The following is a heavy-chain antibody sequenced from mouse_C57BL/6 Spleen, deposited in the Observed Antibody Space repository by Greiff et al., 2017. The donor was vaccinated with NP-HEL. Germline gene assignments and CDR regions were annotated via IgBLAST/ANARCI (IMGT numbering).Heavy chain of an antibody. CDR1: GYSITSGYY. D-gene: IGHD2-4*01. CDR2: ISYDGSN. Sequence: EVQRVESGPGLVKPSQTLSLTCSVTGYSITSGYYWNWIRQFPGNKLEWMGYISYDGSNNYNPSLKNRISITRDTSKNQFFLKLNSVTTEDTATYYCAPGGDYAWFAYWGQGTLVTVSA. CDR3: APGGDYAWFAY. V-gene: IGHV3-6*01. J-gene: IGHJ3*01.